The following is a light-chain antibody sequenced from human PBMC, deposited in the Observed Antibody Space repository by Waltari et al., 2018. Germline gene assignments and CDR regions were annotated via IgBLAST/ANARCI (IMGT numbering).Light chain of an antibody. CDR3: CSYAGSRSV. V-gene: IGLV2-23*02. Sequence: QPPLTSPPPLLGPLGQPTTFPSPETSGEFGGINLASWYQLLPGKDPKLMIYEVEKRPSGVSDRFSGSKSGNTASLTISGLQTEDEADYYCCSYAGSRSVFGSGTKVTVL. CDR2: EVE. J-gene: IGLJ1*01. CDR1: SGEFGGINL.